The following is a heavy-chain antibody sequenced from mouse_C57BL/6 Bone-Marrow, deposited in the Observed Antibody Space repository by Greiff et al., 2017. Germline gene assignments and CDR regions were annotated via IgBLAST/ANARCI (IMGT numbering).Heavy chain of an antibody. CDR2: ISNGGGST. D-gene: IGHD1-1*01. CDR3: ARCYSGSSNYFDY. J-gene: IGHJ2*01. Sequence: DVMLVESGGGLVQPGGSLKLSCAASGFTFSDYYMYWVRQTPEKRLEWVAYISNGGGSTYYPDTVKGRFTISRDNAKNTLYLQMSRLKSEDTAMYYCARCYSGSSNYFDYWGQGTTLTVSS. V-gene: IGHV5-12*01. CDR1: GFTFSDYY.